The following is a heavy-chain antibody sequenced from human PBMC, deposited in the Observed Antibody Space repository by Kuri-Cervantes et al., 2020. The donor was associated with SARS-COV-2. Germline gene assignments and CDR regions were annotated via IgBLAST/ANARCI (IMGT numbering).Heavy chain of an antibody. V-gene: IGHV3-49*04. J-gene: IGHJ4*02. D-gene: IGHD3-10*01. CDR2: IRSKAYGGTT. CDR1: GFTFGDYA. CDR3: TTAGSN. Sequence: GESLKISCTASGFTFGDYAMSWVRQAPGKGLEWVGFIRSKAYGGTTEYAASVKGRFTISRDDSKSIAYLQMNSLKTEDTAVYYCTTAGSNWGQGTLVTVSS.